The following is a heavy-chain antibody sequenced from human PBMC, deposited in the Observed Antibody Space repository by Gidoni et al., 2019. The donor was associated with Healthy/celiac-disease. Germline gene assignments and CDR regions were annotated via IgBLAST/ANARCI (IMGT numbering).Heavy chain of an antibody. J-gene: IGHJ4*02. CDR1: GFTSSNAW. Sequence: EVQLVESGGGLVKPGGSLSLSCAASGFTSSNAWMSWVRQAPVKGMEWVGRIKSKTDGGTTDYAAPVKGRFTISRDDSKNTLYLQMNSLKTEDTAVYYCTTDGDPIVVVIEESYWGQGTLVTVSS. V-gene: IGHV3-15*01. CDR2: IKSKTDGGTT. D-gene: IGHD2-21*01. CDR3: TTDGDPIVVVIEESY.